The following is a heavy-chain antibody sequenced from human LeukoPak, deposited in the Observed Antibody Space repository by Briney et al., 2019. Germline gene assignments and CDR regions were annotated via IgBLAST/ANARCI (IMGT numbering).Heavy chain of an antibody. V-gene: IGHV1-2*02. CDR1: GYTVTGYY. CDR3: AQNPHQYYFAY. Sequence: GASVKVSCKASGYTVTGYYMHWVRQAPRQGLEWKGWINPSSADTNYAQKFQGRVTMNRDASFSTAYMELSRLTSDNTAVYYRAQNPHQYYFAYWGQGTPVTVSS. D-gene: IGHD2-2*01. CDR2: INPSSADT. J-gene: IGHJ4*02.